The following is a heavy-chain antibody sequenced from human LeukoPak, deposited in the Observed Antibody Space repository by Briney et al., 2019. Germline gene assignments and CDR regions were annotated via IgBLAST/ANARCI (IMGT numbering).Heavy chain of an antibody. CDR3: ARAHREYQLLWGGYYYGMDV. CDR1: GFTFSRYG. CDR2: IRDDGSTR. J-gene: IGHJ6*02. V-gene: IGHV3-30*02. Sequence: GGSLRLSCAASGFTFSRYGLHWVRQAPGKGLEWVAFIRDDGSTRYYADSVKGRFTVSRDNPKNTLYLQMGSLRTEDTAVYYCARAHREYQLLWGGYYYGMDVWGQGTTVTVSS. D-gene: IGHD2-2*01.